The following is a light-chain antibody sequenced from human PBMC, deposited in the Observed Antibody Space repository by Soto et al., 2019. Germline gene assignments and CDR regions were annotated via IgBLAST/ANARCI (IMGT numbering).Light chain of an antibody. V-gene: IGKV4-1*01. J-gene: IGKJ2*01. CDR1: QSDLYSSNNKNY. CDR2: CAS. Sequence: DIVMTQSPDSLAVSLGERATINCKSSQSDLYSSNNKNYLAWYQQKPGQPPKLLIYCASTRESGLPDRYSGSGSATDFAPTISTPQTADVAVYYFQKDSSTPYTLDLGTKLEIK. CDR3: QKDSSTPYT.